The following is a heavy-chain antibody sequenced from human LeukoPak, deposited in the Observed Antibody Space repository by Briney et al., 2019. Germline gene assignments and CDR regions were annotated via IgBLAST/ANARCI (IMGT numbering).Heavy chain of an antibody. CDR2: IFFSGPT. D-gene: IGHD5-24*01. J-gene: IGHJ4*02. CDR1: GVSIGRYY. V-gene: IGHV4-59*01. Sequence: RPSETLSLTCTVSGVSIGRYYWSWLRQPPGQGLEWIACIFFSGPTKYNPSLESRVTISVDTSKNQFSLDLTSVTAADTALYYCARGGDGYNYVDYWGPGTLVTVSS. CDR3: ARGGDGYNYVDY.